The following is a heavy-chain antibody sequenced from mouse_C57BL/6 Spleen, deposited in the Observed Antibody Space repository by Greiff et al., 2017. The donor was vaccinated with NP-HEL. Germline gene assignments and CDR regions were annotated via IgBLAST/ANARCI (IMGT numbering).Heavy chain of an antibody. J-gene: IGHJ4*01. V-gene: IGHV1-64*01. CDR3: ARNYYGSPYYAMDY. CDR1: GYTFTSYW. D-gene: IGHD1-1*01. CDR2: IHPNSGST. Sequence: VQLQQPGAELVKPGASVKLSCKASGYTFTSYWMHWVKQRPGKGLEWIGMIHPNSGSTNYNEKFKSKATLTVDKSSSTAYMQLSSLTSEDSAVYYCARNYYGSPYYAMDYWGQGTSVTVSS.